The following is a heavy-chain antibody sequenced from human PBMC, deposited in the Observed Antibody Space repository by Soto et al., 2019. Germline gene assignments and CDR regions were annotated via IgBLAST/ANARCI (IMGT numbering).Heavy chain of an antibody. D-gene: IGHD1-26*01. CDR2: MYHSGST. CDR1: GGSISSSNW. CDR3: ARGPTYSGSYPYFDS. J-gene: IGHJ4*02. Sequence: QVQLQESGPGLVKPSGTLSLTCAVSGGSISSSNWWSWVRQPPGKGLEWIGDMYHSGSTNYNPSLKSRVTISVDKSQIQLSLKLSAVTAADTAVYYCARGPTYSGSYPYFDSWGQGTLVTVSS. V-gene: IGHV4-4*02.